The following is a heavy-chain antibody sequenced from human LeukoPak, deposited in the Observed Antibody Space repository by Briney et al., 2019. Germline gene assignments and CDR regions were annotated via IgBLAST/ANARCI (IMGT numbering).Heavy chain of an antibody. V-gene: IGHV3-15*01. CDR3: TAGTGHSDHDY. CDR1: EFTFNNAW. D-gene: IGHD5-12*01. CDR2: VKSDTDGGTT. J-gene: IGHJ4*02. Sequence: PGVPLRLSCAASEFTFNNAWMSWVRQAPGKGLEWVGRVKSDTDGGTTDYAAPVKGRFTISRDDSKNMVYLQMNSLRTDGTAVYYCTAGTGHSDHDYWGQGTLVTASS.